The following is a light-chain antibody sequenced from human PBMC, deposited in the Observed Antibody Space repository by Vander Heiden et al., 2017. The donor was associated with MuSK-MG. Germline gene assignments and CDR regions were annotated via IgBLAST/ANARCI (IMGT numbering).Light chain of an antibody. CDR2: GAS. V-gene: IGKV3-15*01. CDR3: QQYKNWPPLT. Sequence: EIVMTQSPATLSVSPGERATLYCRASQSVSSNLAWYQQKPGQAPRLLIYGASTRATGIPARFSGSGSETEFTLTISSRQSEDFAVYYCQQYKNWPPLTFGGGTKVEIK. CDR1: QSVSSN. J-gene: IGKJ4*01.